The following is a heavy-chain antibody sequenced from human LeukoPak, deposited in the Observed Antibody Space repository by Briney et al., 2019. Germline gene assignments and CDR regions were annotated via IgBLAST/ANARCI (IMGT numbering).Heavy chain of an antibody. CDR3: ASLTSYYFDY. Sequence: YSGGNTYYADSVKGRFTISRDNSKNTLHLQMNSLRAEDTAVYYCASLTSYYFDYWGQGALVTVSS. V-gene: IGHV3-53*01. CDR2: YSGGNT. J-gene: IGHJ4*02.